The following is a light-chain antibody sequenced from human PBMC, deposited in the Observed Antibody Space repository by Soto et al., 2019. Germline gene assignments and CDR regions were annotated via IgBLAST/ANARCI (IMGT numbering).Light chain of an antibody. Sequence: QSVLTQPPSVSVAPGQKVTISCSGSSSNIGGNSVSWYQQHPGKAPKLMIYEVSERPSGVPDRFSGSKSSNTASLTVSGLQAEDEADYYCSSYAGSNNFVFGTGTRSPS. J-gene: IGLJ1*01. CDR3: SSYAGSNNFV. CDR2: EVS. V-gene: IGLV2-8*01. CDR1: SSNIGGNS.